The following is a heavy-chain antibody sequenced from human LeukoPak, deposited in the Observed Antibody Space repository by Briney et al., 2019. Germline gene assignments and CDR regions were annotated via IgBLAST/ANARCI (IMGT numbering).Heavy chain of an antibody. CDR1: GYSISSGYY. Sequence: PSETLSLTCTVSGYSISSGYYWGWIRQPPGKGLEWIGSIYHSGSTYYNPSLKSRVTISIDTSNNQFSLKLSSVTAADTAVYYCARGFRVAIFDYWGQETLVTVSS. CDR2: IYHSGST. D-gene: IGHD3-3*01. CDR3: ARGFRVAIFDY. V-gene: IGHV4-38-2*02. J-gene: IGHJ4*02.